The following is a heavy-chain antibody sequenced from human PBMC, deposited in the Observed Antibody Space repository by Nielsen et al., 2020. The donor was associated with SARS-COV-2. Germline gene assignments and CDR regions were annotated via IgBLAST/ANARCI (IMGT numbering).Heavy chain of an antibody. D-gene: IGHD2-15*01. V-gene: IGHV4-39*01. J-gene: IGHJ4*02. CDR3: ARQTVYCSGGSCYSESLSFDY. CDR2: IYYSGST. Sequence: RQAPGKGLEWFGSIYYSGSTYYNPSLKSRVTISVDTSKNQFSLKLSSVTAADTAVYYCARQTVYCSGGSCYSESLSFDYWGQGTLVTVSS.